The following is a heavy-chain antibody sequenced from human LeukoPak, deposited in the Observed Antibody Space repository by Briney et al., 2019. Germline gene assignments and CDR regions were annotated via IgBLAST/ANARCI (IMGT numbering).Heavy chain of an antibody. Sequence: GGSLRLSCAASGFTFSSYSMNWVRQAPGKGLEWVSSISSSSSYIYYADSVKGRFTISRDNAKNSLYLQMNSLRTEDTALYYCAKDIPAGGARTFDIWGQGTMVTVSS. V-gene: IGHV3-21*04. CDR3: AKDIPAGGARTFDI. CDR2: ISSSSSYI. D-gene: IGHD1-26*01. J-gene: IGHJ3*02. CDR1: GFTFSSYS.